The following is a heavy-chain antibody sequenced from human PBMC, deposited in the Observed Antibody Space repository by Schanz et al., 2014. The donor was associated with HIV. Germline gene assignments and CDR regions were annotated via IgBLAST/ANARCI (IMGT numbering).Heavy chain of an antibody. Sequence: EVQLLESGGGLVQPGGSLRLSCAASGLTFSDYAMTWVRQGAGKGLEWVSSISESGGRTYYADSVNGRFTISRDNSKNTLYLQMTTLRIDDTAVYYCAKPEYDSRGNSQSHFDYWGQGTLVTVSS. CDR1: GLTFSDYA. CDR3: AKPEYDSRGNSQSHFDY. V-gene: IGHV3-23*01. D-gene: IGHD3-22*01. CDR2: ISESGGRT. J-gene: IGHJ4*02.